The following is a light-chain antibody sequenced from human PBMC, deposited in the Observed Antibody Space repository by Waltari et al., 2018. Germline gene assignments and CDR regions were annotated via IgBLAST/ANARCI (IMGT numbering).Light chain of an antibody. V-gene: IGKV3-11*01. CDR3: QKRRNWPRT. CDR2: DAT. J-gene: IGKJ1*01. Sequence: EIVLTQSPATLSLSPGERATLSCRASQSVSSYLAWYQQKPGQAPRLLIYDATNRTTGIPARFSGSGYGAAFTLTITSLEPEDFAVYYCQKRRNWPRTFGQGTKVAIK. CDR1: QSVSSY.